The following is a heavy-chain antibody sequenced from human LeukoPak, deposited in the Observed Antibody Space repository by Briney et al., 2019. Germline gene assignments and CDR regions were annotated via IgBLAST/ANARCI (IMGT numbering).Heavy chain of an antibody. V-gene: IGHV3-30*04. Sequence: GGSLRLSCAASGFTFSTYAMNWVRQAPGRGLEGGAVISYDGNNKYYADSVRGRFSISRDTSKNTLYLQMNSLRAEDTAVYYCGRDWSSTWKPSLGVDSWGQGTLVTVSS. D-gene: IGHD6-13*01. J-gene: IGHJ4*02. CDR3: GRDWSSTWKPSLGVDS. CDR2: ISYDGNNK. CDR1: GFTFSTYA.